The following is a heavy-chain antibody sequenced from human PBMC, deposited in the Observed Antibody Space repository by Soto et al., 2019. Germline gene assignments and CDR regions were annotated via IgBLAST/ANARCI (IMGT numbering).Heavy chain of an antibody. J-gene: IGHJ6*01. V-gene: IGHV1-18*01. CDR1: GYSFTTYG. Sequence: QVQLVQSGAEVKKPGASVKVSCKASGYSFTTYGISWVRQAPGQGLEWMGWISDYNGNTNYEKKLQGRVTMTTDTSTRTAYMELKSLRSDDTAVYYCAREGYYSGSESYSPPRYYGMDVW. CDR3: AREGYYSGSESYSPPRYYGMDV. D-gene: IGHD3-10*01. CDR2: ISDYNGNT.